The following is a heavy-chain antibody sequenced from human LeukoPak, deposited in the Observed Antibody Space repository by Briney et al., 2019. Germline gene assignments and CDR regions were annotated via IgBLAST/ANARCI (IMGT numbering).Heavy chain of an antibody. D-gene: IGHD3-22*01. CDR3: ARVTYYYDSSGRTNWFDP. CDR1: GGSISSYY. J-gene: IGHJ5*02. V-gene: IGHV4-59*01. Sequence: SETLSLTCTVSGGSISSYYWSWIRQPPGKGLEWMGYIYYSGSTNYNPSLKSRVTISVDTSKNQFSLKLSSVTAADTAVYYCARVTYYYDSSGRTNWFDPWGQGTLVTVSS. CDR2: IYYSGST.